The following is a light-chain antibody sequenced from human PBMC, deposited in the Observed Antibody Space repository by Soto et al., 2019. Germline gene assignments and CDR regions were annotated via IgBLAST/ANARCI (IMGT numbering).Light chain of an antibody. CDR3: QQYCYSPRS. J-gene: IGKJ1*01. CDR1: QSVSSPY. Sequence: EVVLTQSPGTLSLSPGERATLSCRASQSVSSPYLAWYQQRPGQAPRLLIYGTSTRATGIPDRFSGSGSGTDFTLTINRLEPEDFAVYYCQQYCYSPRSFGQGTKVDFK. CDR2: GTS. V-gene: IGKV3-20*01.